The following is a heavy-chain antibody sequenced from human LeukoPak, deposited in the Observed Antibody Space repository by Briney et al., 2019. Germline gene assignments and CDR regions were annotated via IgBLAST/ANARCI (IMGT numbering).Heavy chain of an antibody. V-gene: IGHV4-59*01. CDR3: ARATMYFDY. D-gene: IGHD3-3*01. Sequence: PSETLSLTCTVSGGSISSYYLSWIRQPPGKGLEWIGYIYYSGSTNYNPSLKSRVTISVDTSKNQFSLKLSSVTAADTAVYYCARATMYFDYWGQGTLVTVSS. CDR1: GGSISSYY. CDR2: IYYSGST. J-gene: IGHJ4*02.